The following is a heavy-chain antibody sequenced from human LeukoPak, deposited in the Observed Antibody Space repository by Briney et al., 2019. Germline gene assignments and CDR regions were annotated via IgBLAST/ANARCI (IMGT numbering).Heavy chain of an antibody. V-gene: IGHV3-33*01. Sequence: GRSLRLSCAASGFTFSTYGMHWVRQAPGKGLEWVAVIWYDGTNKYYADSVKGRFTISRDNSKNTLYLQMNSPRVEDTAVYYCARALMLGDGYNHLYFDYWGQGTLVTVSS. CDR1: GFTFSTYG. J-gene: IGHJ4*02. CDR3: ARALMLGDGYNHLYFDY. D-gene: IGHD5-24*01. CDR2: IWYDGTNK.